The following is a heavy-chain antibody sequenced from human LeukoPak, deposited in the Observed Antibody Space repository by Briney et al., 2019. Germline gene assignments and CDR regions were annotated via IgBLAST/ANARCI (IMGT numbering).Heavy chain of an antibody. Sequence: SETLSLTCTVSGGSISSYYWSWIRQPPGKGLEWIGYIYYSGSTYYNPSLKSRVTISLDTSKNQFSLKLSSVTAADTAVYYCARVGSGSYQRASVDVWGKGTTVTVSS. CDR2: IYYSGST. V-gene: IGHV4-59*12. J-gene: IGHJ6*04. CDR3: ARVGSGSYQRASVDV. CDR1: GGSISSYY. D-gene: IGHD3-10*01.